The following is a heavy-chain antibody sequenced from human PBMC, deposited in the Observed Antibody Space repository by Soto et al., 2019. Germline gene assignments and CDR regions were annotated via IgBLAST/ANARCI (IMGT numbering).Heavy chain of an antibody. D-gene: IGHD6-13*01. CDR3: ARGTSWQLPFDY. V-gene: IGHV4-59*01. CDR2: ISYTGST. J-gene: IGHJ4*02. CDR1: SDSISRYY. Sequence: QVQLQESGPGLVKPSETLSLTCTVYSDSISRYYWSWIRQPPGKRLEWIGYISYTGSTDYNPSLKSRVTISGDTSKNQFSLKVSSVTAADTAVYYCARGTSWQLPFDYWGQGTLVTVSS.